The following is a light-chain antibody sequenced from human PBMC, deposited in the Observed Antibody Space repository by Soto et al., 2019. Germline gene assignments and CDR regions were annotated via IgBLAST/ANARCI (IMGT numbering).Light chain of an antibody. V-gene: IGKV3-11*01. CDR1: QSVGSY. CDR2: DAS. CDR3: QQRSNWPST. Sequence: EIVLTQSPATLSLSPGDRATLSCRASQSVGSYLAWYQQKPGQAPRLLIYDASNRATGIPARFSGSGSGTDFTLTITRLEPEDFAVYYCQQRSNWPSTFGGGTKVEIK. J-gene: IGKJ4*01.